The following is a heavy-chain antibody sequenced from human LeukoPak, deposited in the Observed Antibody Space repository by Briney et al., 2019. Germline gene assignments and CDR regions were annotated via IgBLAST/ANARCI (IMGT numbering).Heavy chain of an antibody. Sequence: WASVKVSCKASGYIFTSYDINWVRQATGQGLEWMGWMNPNSGNTGYAQKFQGRVTMTRNTSISTAYMELSSLRSEDTAVYYCAKDIEWNGIAVAGPIDYWGQGTLVTVSS. V-gene: IGHV1-8*01. D-gene: IGHD6-19*01. CDR3: AKDIEWNGIAVAGPIDY. J-gene: IGHJ4*02. CDR1: GYIFTSYD. CDR2: MNPNSGNT.